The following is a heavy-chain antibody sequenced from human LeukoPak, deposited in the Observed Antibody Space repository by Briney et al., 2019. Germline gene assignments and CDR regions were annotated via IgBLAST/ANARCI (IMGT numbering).Heavy chain of an antibody. CDR3: TSSGYVWDYFDY. Sequence: GGSLRLSCAASGFTFSTYAMHWVRQASGKGLEWVGRIRSKANTYATAYAASVRGRFTISRDDSKNMAYLQMKSLKTEDTAVYYCTSSGYVWDYFDYWGQGTLITVSS. J-gene: IGHJ4*02. V-gene: IGHV3-73*01. CDR1: GFTFSTYA. CDR2: IRSKANTYAT. D-gene: IGHD3-10*02.